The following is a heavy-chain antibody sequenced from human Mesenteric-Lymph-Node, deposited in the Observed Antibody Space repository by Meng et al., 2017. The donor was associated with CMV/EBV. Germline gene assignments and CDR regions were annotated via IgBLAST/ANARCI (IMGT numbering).Heavy chain of an antibody. CDR2: ISGSGGST. J-gene: IGHJ6*02. CDR1: GFTFSSYA. V-gene: IGHV3-23*01. Sequence: GGSLRLSCAASGFTFSSYAMSWVRQAPGKGLEWVSAISGSGGSTYYADSVKGRFTISRDNAKNSLYLQMNSLRAEDTAVYYCASLGIAAAEHYYYYGMDVWGQGTTVTVSS. CDR3: ASLGIAAAEHYYYYGMDV. D-gene: IGHD6-13*01.